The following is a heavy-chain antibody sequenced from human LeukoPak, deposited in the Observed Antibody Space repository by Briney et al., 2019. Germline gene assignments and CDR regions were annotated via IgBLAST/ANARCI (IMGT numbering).Heavy chain of an antibody. J-gene: IGHJ4*02. CDR3: ARALLRRFDGWGY. CDR1: GYTFTGYY. D-gene: IGHD5-24*01. CDR2: INPNSGGT. V-gene: IGHV1-2*02. Sequence: ASVKVSCKASGYTFTGYYMHWVRQAPGQGLEWMGWINPNSGGTNYAQKFQGRVTMTRDTSISTAYMELSRLRSDDTAVYYCARALLRRFDGWGYWGQGTLVTVS.